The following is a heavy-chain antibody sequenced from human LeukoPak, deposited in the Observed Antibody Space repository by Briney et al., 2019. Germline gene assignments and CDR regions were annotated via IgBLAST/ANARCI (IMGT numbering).Heavy chain of an antibody. CDR3: ARQVGDTYYYGSGSYKVDY. J-gene: IGHJ4*02. V-gene: IGHV4-39*01. CDR2: IYYSGST. D-gene: IGHD3-10*01. Sequence: SGTLSLTCTVSGGSISSSSYYWGWIRQPPGRGLEWIVSIYYSGSTYYNPSLKSRVTISVDTSKTQFSLKLSSVTAADTAVYYCARQVGDTYYYGSGSYKVDYWGQGTLVTVSS. CDR1: GGSISSSSYY.